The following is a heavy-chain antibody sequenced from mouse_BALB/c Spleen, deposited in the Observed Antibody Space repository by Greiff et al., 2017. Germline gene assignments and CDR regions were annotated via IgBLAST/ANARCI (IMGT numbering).Heavy chain of an antibody. CDR1: GFTFSSFG. V-gene: IGHV5-17*02. CDR2: ISSGSSTI. J-gene: IGHJ3*01. CDR3: ARNSLLAWFAY. Sequence: EVKLMESGGGLVQPGGSRKLSCAASGFTFSSFGMHWVRQAPEKGLEWVAYISSGSSTIYYADTVKGRFTISRDNPKNTLFLQMTSLRSEDTAMYYCARNSLLAWFAYWGQGTLVTVSA. D-gene: IGHD1-2*01.